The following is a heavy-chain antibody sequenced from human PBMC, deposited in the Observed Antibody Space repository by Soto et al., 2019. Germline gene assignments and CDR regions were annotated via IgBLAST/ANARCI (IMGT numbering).Heavy chain of an antibody. J-gene: IGHJ4*02. D-gene: IGHD6-19*01. V-gene: IGHV3-23*01. CDR1: GFTFSNFA. Sequence: EVRLLESGGGLVQPGGSLRLSCAGSGFTFSNFAMSWVRQAPGKGLEWVSSIRGDGRTTYYADSVKGRFTISRDNSQNTLYLQVNSPRGEDTAIYYCAKSARFQVSGPYYFDYWGQVALVSVSS. CDR2: IRGDGRTT. CDR3: AKSARFQVSGPYYFDY.